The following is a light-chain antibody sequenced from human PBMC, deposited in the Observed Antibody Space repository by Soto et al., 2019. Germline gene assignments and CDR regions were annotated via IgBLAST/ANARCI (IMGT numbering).Light chain of an antibody. J-gene: IGKJ1*01. V-gene: IGKV3-20*01. Sequence: EIVLTQSPGTLSLSPGERATLSCRASQSVSSSYLAWYQQKPGQAPRLLIYGASSRATGIPDRFSGSGSGTDFTLTISRLEPEDFEVYYCQKYGSSPQTFGQGTKV. CDR3: QKYGSSPQT. CDR1: QSVSSSY. CDR2: GAS.